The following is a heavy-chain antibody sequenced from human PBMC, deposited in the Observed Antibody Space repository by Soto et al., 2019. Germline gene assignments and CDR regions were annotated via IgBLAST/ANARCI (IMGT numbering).Heavy chain of an antibody. Sequence: EVQVLESGGDFIQPGGSLRLSCAASGFSFRTFAMTWVRQAPGKGLEWVSTIISTGISTYYADSVKGRFTISRANSKNTLYLQMNSLRAEDSAVYYWAKGNYGDYGGFDPWGQGTLVTVSS. V-gene: IGHV3-23*01. J-gene: IGHJ5*02. D-gene: IGHD4-17*01. CDR2: IISTGIST. CDR1: GFSFRTFA. CDR3: AKGNYGDYGGFDP.